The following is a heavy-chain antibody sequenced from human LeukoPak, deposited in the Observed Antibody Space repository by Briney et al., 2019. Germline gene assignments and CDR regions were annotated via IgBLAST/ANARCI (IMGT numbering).Heavy chain of an antibody. CDR2: MSPGRGST. Sequence: ASVKVSCKTSGYIFNNYDINWVRQAPGQGLEWMGWMSPGRGSTGYAQKFQGRVTMTRNTSMSTAYMQLTSLTSEDTAVYYCARGEPVTMYHWGQGTLVTVSS. CDR3: ARGEPVTMYH. CDR1: GYIFNNYD. V-gene: IGHV1-8*01. D-gene: IGHD4-17*01. J-gene: IGHJ5*02.